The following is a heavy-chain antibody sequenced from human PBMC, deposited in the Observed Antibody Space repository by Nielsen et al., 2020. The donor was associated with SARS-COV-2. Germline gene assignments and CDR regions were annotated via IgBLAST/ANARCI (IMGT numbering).Heavy chain of an antibody. V-gene: IGHV1-46*01. CDR1: GYTFTSYY. D-gene: IGHD6-13*01. CDR3: ARDQVGYDVAY. J-gene: IGHJ4*02. CDR2: INPSGGST. Sequence: ASVKVSCKASGYTFTSYYMHWVRQAPGQGLEWMGIINPSGGSTSYAQKFQGRVIMTRDTSTGTVYMELSSLRSEDTAVYYCARDQVGYDVAYWGQGTLVTVSS.